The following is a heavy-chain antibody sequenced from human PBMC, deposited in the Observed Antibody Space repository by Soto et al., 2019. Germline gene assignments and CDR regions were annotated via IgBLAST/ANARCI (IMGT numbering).Heavy chain of an antibody. CDR2: ISHDGNTQ. V-gene: IGHV3-30*18. CDR3: AKDQADTAMFMVS. CDR1: GFTFTTYG. Sequence: QVQLVESGGGVVQPGRSLRLSCVASGFTFTTYGMHWVRQAPGKGLEWLAVISHDGNTQYYGDSVKGRFIISRDNSKSTLYLQMNSLKADDTAEYYCAKDQADTAMFMVSWGQGTLVTVSS. D-gene: IGHD5-18*01. J-gene: IGHJ4*02.